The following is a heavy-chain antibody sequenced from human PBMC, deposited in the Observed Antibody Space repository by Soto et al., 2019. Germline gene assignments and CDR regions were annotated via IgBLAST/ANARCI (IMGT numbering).Heavy chain of an antibody. V-gene: IGHV3-30-3*01. CDR1: GFTFSSYA. J-gene: IGHJ4*02. Sequence: QVQLVESGGGVVQPGRSLRLSCAASGFTFSSYAMHWVRQAPGKGLEWVAVISYDGSNKYYADSVKGRFTISRDNSKNTLYLQMNSLRAEDTAVYYCARGYYGSGSYLNWGQGTLVTVSS. CDR2: ISYDGSNK. CDR3: ARGYYGSGSYLN. D-gene: IGHD3-10*01.